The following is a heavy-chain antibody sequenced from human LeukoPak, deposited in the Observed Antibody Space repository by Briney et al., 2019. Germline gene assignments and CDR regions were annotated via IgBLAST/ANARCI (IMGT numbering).Heavy chain of an antibody. CDR3: ARELVAAAATGRYYYYYGMDV. CDR1: GYTFTGYY. D-gene: IGHD6-13*01. Sequence: VASVKVSCKASGYTFTGYYMHWVRQAPGQGLEWMGRINPNSGGTNYAQKFQGRVTMTRDTSISTAYMELSRLRSDDTAVYYCARELVAAAATGRYYYYYGMDVWGQGTTVTVSS. V-gene: IGHV1-2*06. J-gene: IGHJ6*02. CDR2: INPNSGGT.